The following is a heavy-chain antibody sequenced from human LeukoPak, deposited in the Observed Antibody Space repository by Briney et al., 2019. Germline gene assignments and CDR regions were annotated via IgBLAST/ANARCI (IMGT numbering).Heavy chain of an antibody. CDR1: GGSISSGDYY. CDR2: IYYSGST. Sequence: SETLSLTCTVSGGSISSGDYYWSWIRQPPGKGLEWIVYIYYSGSTYYNPSLKSRVTISVDTSKNQFSLKLSSVTAADTAVYYCARATLSSGYYQDLDYWGQGTLVTVSS. D-gene: IGHD3-22*01. J-gene: IGHJ4*02. CDR3: ARATLSSGYYQDLDY. V-gene: IGHV4-30-4*01.